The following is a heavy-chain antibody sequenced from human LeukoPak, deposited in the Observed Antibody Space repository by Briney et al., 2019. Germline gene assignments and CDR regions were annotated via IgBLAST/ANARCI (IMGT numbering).Heavy chain of an antibody. V-gene: IGHV1-18*01. CDR3: ARAPGTAPYSSSWTYYYYGMDV. J-gene: IGHJ6*02. Sequence: GASVKVSCKASGYTFTSYGISWVRQAPGQGLEWMGWISAYNGNTNYAQKLQGRVTMTTDTSTSTAYMELRSLRSDDTAVYYCARAPGTAPYSSSWTYYYYGMDVWGQGTTVTVSS. CDR1: GYTFTSYG. CDR2: ISAYNGNT. D-gene: IGHD6-13*01.